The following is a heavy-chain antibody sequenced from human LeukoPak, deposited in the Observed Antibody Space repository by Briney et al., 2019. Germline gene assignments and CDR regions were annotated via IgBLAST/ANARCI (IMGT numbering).Heavy chain of an antibody. CDR1: GFTFSSYS. D-gene: IGHD3-10*01. V-gene: IGHV3-21*01. CDR3: ARDQMDELLWFGELLYGNYYYYYGMDV. Sequence: GGSLRLSCAASGFTFSSYSMNWVRQAPGKGLEWVSSISSSSSSYIYYADSVKGRFTISRDNAKNSLYLQMNSLRAEDTAVYYCARDQMDELLWFGELLYGNYYYYYGMDVWGQGTTVTVSS. CDR2: ISSSSSSYI. J-gene: IGHJ6*02.